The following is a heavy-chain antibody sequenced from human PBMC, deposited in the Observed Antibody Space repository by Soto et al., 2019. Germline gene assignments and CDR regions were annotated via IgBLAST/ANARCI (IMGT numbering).Heavy chain of an antibody. CDR1: GGSVSSGSYY. V-gene: IGHV4-61*01. CDR2: IYYSGST. Sequence: ETLSLTCTVSGGSVSSGSYYWSWIRQPPGKGLEWIGYIYYSGSTNYNPSLKSRVTISVDTSKNQFSLKLSSVTAADTAVYYCARDISPLNWFDPWGQGTLVTVSS. CDR3: ARDISPLNWFDP. J-gene: IGHJ5*02.